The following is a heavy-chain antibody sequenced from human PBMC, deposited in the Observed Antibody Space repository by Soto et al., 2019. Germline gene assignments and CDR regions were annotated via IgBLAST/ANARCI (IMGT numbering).Heavy chain of an antibody. V-gene: IGHV3-30*18. Sequence: GGSLRLSCAASGFTFSSYGMHWVRQAPGKGLEWVAVISYDGSNKYYADSVKGRFTISRDNSKNTLYLQMNSLRAEDTAVYYCAKDWGFWSRPHYGMDVWGQGTTVTVSS. CDR1: GFTFSSYG. CDR2: ISYDGSNK. D-gene: IGHD3-3*01. CDR3: AKDWGFWSRPHYGMDV. J-gene: IGHJ6*02.